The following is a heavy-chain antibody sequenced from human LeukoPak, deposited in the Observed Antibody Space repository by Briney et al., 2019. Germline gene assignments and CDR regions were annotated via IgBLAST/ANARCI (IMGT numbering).Heavy chain of an antibody. CDR1: GYSFTSYW. Sequence: GESLKIFCKGSGYSFTSYWIGWVRQMPGKGLEWMGIIYPGDSDTRYSPSFQGQVTISADKYISTAYLQWSSLKASDTAMYYCARNPLKYYDILTGYFGWFDPWGQGTLVTVSS. J-gene: IGHJ5*02. V-gene: IGHV5-51*01. CDR2: IYPGDSDT. D-gene: IGHD3-9*01. CDR3: ARNPLKYYDILTGYFGWFDP.